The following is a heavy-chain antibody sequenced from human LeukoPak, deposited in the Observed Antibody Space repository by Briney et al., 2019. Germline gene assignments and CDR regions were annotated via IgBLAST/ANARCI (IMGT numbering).Heavy chain of an antibody. CDR3: ARHTYDSSGYYYVDY. CDR1: GGSISSYY. Sequence: SETLSLTCTVSGGSISSYYWSWIRQPPGKGLEWIGYIYYSGSTYYNPSLKSRVTISVDTSKNQFSLKLSSVTAADTAVYYCARHTYDSSGYYYVDYWGQGTLVTVSS. CDR2: IYYSGST. J-gene: IGHJ4*02. D-gene: IGHD3-22*01. V-gene: IGHV4-59*08.